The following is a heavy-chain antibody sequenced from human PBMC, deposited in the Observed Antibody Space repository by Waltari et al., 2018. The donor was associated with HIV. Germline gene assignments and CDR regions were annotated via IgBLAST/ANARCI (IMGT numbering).Heavy chain of an antibody. CDR3: RTSSDYGDPPVDY. CDR1: GLTFSNAW. V-gene: IGHV3-15*01. J-gene: IGHJ4*02. D-gene: IGHD4-17*01. Sequence: EVQLVESGGGLVKPGGSLRRCCAASGLTFSNAWLSWVRQAPGKGLEWVGRIKSKSDGGTTYAAPVKGRFIISRNDSKNMLYLQMKSLKTEDTAVYYCRTSSDYGDPPVDYWGQGTLVTVSS. CDR2: IKSKSDGGTT.